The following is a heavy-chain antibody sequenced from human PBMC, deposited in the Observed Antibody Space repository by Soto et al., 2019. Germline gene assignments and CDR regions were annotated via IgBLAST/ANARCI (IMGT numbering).Heavy chain of an antibody. D-gene: IGHD3-10*01. CDR1: GVSVSSDY. CDR3: TRAGSDRGNFYISNYYAMDV. Sequence: PGGSLRLSCAASGVSVSSDYMSWVRKAQGKGLEWVSLIYSGGDTYYADSVKGRFTISRDISSNTIYLHMTSLRADDTAIYYCTRAGSDRGNFYISNYYAMDVWGRGTTVTVSS. V-gene: IGHV3-53*01. J-gene: IGHJ6*02. CDR2: IYSGGDT.